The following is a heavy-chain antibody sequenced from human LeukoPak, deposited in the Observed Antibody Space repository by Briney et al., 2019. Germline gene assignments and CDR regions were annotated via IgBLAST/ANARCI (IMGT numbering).Heavy chain of an antibody. V-gene: IGHV3-7*01. Sequence: GGSLRLSCAVSGFTFSSYWMSWVRRAPGKGLEWVANIKQDGSEKYYVDSVKGRFTISRDNAKNSLYLQMNSLRAEDTAVYYCARDFYYDSSGYYYGYWGQGTLVTVSS. CDR1: GFTFSSYW. J-gene: IGHJ4*02. CDR2: IKQDGSEK. CDR3: ARDFYYDSSGYYYGY. D-gene: IGHD3-22*01.